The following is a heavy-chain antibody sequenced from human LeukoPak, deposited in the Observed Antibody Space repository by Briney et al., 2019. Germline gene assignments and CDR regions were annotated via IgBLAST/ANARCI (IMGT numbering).Heavy chain of an antibody. CDR2: IVPLFDST. D-gene: IGHD2-2*01. J-gene: IGHJ6*03. Sequence: AVKVSCKASGGTFRSYVFSWVRQAPGQGLEWMGGIVPLFDSTNYAQQFQGRVTITADESTSTVFMDLSSLTYEDTAVYYCAEAPYYCGSTSCYYYYYMDVWGNGTTVTVSS. V-gene: IGHV1-69*13. CDR1: GGTFRSYV. CDR3: AEAPYYCGSTSCYYYYYMDV.